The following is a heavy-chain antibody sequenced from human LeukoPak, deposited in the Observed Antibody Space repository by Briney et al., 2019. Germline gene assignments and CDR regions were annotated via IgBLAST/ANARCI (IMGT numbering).Heavy chain of an antibody. Sequence: PGGSLRLSCAASGFRFSIYWMSWVRQAPGKGLEWIGRIISKADGGTIDYAAPVKGRFTISRDDSKNTLYLQMSSLKTEDTGVYYCTTVRDLGYWGQGTLVTVSS. J-gene: IGHJ4*02. CDR3: TTVRDLGY. CDR2: IISKADGGTI. D-gene: IGHD6-6*01. CDR1: GFRFSIYW. V-gene: IGHV3-15*01.